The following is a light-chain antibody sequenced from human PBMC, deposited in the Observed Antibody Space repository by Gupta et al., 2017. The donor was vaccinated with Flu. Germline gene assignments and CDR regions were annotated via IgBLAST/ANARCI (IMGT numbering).Light chain of an antibody. CDR2: LGS. CDR3: MQALQTPYP. Sequence: DIVMTQSPLSLPVTPGEPASISCRSSQSLLHSNGYNYLDWDLQKPGQSPQLLIYLGSNRASGVHDRFSGSGSGTDFTLKSSRVEAEDVGVYYGMQALQTPYPFGQGTKLEIK. J-gene: IGKJ2*01. CDR1: QSLLHSNGYNY. V-gene: IGKV2-28*01.